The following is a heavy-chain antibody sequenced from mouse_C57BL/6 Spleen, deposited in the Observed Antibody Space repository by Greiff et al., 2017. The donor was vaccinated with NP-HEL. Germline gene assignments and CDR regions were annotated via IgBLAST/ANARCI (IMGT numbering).Heavy chain of an antibody. D-gene: IGHD1-1*01. CDR2: FYPGSGSI. Sequence: VQLQQSGAELVKPGASVKLSCKASGYTFTEYTIHWVKQRSGQGLEWIGWFYPGSGSIKYNEKFKDKATLTADKSSSTVYMELSRWTSEDSAFYFCARHEDGPLYYGSRTGAWFAYWGQGTLVTVSA. CDR1: GYTFTEYT. J-gene: IGHJ3*01. CDR3: ARHEDGPLYYGSRTGAWFAY. V-gene: IGHV1-62-2*01.